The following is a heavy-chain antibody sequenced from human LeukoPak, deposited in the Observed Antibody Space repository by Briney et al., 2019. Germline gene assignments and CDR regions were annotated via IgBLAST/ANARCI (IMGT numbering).Heavy chain of an antibody. CDR3: ARDSVRIYGDYGGDWFDP. D-gene: IGHD4-17*01. V-gene: IGHV4-61*02. CDR1: GYSISSGYY. CDR2: IYTSGST. J-gene: IGHJ5*02. Sequence: PSETLSLTCTVSGYSISSGYYWSWIRQPAGKGLEWIGRIYTSGSTNYNPSLKSRVTISVDTSKNQFSLKLSSVTAADTAVYYCARDSVRIYGDYGGDWFDPWGQGTLVTVSS.